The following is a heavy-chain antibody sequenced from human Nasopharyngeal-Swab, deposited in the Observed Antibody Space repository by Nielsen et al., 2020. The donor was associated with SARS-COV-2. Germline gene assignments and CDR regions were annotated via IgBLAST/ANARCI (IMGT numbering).Heavy chain of an antibody. CDR3: ARAPGDGMDV. V-gene: IGHV3-23*01. CDR2: ITAGGVTT. Sequence: WIRQPPGKGLEWVSTITAGGVTTYYADSMKGRFTISRDNSKNTLYLQMNSLRAEDTAVYYCARAPGDGMDVWGQGTTVTVSS. J-gene: IGHJ6*02.